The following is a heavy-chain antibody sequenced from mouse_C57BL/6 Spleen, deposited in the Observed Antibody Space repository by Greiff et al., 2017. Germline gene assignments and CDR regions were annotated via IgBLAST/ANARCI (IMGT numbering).Heavy chain of an antibody. CDR3: TRGDFYYFDY. Sequence: EVKLMESGEGLVKPGGSLKLSCAASGFTFSSYAMSWVRQTPEKRLEWVAYISSGGDYIYYADTVKGRFTISRDNARNTLYLQMSSLKSEDTAMYYCTRGDFYYFDYWGQGTTLTVSS. D-gene: IGHD3-3*01. V-gene: IGHV5-9-1*02. J-gene: IGHJ2*01. CDR2: ISSGGDYI. CDR1: GFTFSSYA.